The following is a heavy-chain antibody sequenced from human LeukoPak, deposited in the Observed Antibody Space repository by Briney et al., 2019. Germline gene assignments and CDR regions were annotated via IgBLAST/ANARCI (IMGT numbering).Heavy chain of an antibody. CDR2: IYYSGST. V-gene: IGHV4-34*01. J-gene: IGHJ4*02. Sequence: PSETLSLTCAVYGGSFSGYSWGWVRPPPGKGLGWIGSIYYSGSTYYNPSLKRRVTISVDTSKNQFSLKLSSVTAADTAVYYCATATYYYDSSGYYPLDYWGQGTLVTVSS. CDR3: ATATYYYDSSGYYPLDY. D-gene: IGHD3-22*01. CDR1: GGSFSGYS.